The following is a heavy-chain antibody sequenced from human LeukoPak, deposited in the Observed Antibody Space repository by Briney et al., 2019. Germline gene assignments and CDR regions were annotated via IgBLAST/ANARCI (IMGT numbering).Heavy chain of an antibody. CDR2: ISSSSSYI. CDR1: AFTVSSYS. J-gene: IGHJ5*02. CDR3: ARDAYYYDSRGSP. V-gene: IGHV3-21*01. D-gene: IGHD3-22*01. Sequence: GGSLRLSCAASAFTVSSYSMNWVRQAPGKGLEWDSSISSSSSYIYYADSMKGRVTISRDNAKNSLYLQMNNLRAEDTAVYYCARDAYYYDSRGSPWGQGTLVTVSS.